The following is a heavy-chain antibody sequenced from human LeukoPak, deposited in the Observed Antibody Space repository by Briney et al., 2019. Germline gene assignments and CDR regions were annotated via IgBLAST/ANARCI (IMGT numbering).Heavy chain of an antibody. CDR1: GFTLSTYA. V-gene: IGHV3-30-3*01. CDR3: AKGVGYSSGLYFDY. D-gene: IGHD6-19*01. Sequence: GGSLRLSCAASGFTLSTYAMHWVRQAPGKGLEWVAVISYDGTDTYYADSVKGRFTISRDTSKNSLFLQMNSLRAEDTAVYYCAKGVGYSSGLYFDYWGQGTLVTVSS. J-gene: IGHJ4*02. CDR2: ISYDGTDT.